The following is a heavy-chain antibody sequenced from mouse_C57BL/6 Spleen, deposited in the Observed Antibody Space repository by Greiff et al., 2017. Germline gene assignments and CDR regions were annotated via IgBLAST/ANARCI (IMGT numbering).Heavy chain of an antibody. Sequence: VKLQESGAELVRPGASVKLSCKASGYTFTDYYINWVKQRPGQGLEWIARIYPGSGNTYYNEKFKGKATLTAEKSSSTAYMQLSSLTSEDSAVYFCARCDSFAYWGQGTLLTVSA. CDR3: ARCDSFAY. J-gene: IGHJ3*01. V-gene: IGHV1-76*01. CDR2: IYPGSGNT. CDR1: GYTFTDYY.